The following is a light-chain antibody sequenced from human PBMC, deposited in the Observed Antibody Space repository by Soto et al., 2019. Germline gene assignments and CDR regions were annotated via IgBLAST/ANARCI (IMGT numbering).Light chain of an antibody. CDR3: SSHTSGDTRV. CDR1: SSDVGGYDY. V-gene: IGLV2-14*01. CDR2: EVT. J-gene: IGLJ1*01. Sequence: SALNRPASVSGSTWQSIAFSCTGTSSDVGGYDYVSWYQQHPDKAPKLIIYEVTKRPSGVSNRFSGSKSGNTASLTISGLQPDDEADYYCSSHTSGDTRVFGSGTKVTVL.